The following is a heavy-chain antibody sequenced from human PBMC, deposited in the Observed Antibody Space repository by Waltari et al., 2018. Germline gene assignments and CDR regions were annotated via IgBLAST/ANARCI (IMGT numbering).Heavy chain of an antibody. CDR3: ARAFIAAALGWFDP. D-gene: IGHD6-13*01. Sequence: EVQLVESGGGLVKPGGSLRLTSAASGFTFSSYSMKWVRQAPGKGLEWVSSSSSSSSYIYYADSVKGRFTISRDNAKTSLYLQMNSLIAEDTAVYYCARAFIAAALGWFDPWGQGTLVTVSS. J-gene: IGHJ5*02. CDR1: GFTFSSYS. V-gene: IGHV3-21*01. CDR2: SSSSSSYI.